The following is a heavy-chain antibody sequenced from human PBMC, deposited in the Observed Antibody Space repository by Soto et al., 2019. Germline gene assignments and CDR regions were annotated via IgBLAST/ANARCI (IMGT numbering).Heavy chain of an antibody. D-gene: IGHD5-12*01. V-gene: IGHV3-21*01. J-gene: IGHJ4*02. CDR3: ARASGYACDY. CDR2: ITSSSSYI. CDR1: GLTLSGYS. Sequence: GGSLRLSCRASGLTLSGYSVHWVRQAPGMGLEWVSSITSSSSYIYYADSVKGRFTISRDNAKNSLYLQMNSLRAEDTAVYYCARASGYACDYWGQGALVTVS.